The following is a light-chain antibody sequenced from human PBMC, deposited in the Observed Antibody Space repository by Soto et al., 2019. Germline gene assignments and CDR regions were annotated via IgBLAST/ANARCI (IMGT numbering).Light chain of an antibody. CDR3: QHYQTFLT. J-gene: IGKJ1*01. CDR1: QSFSFW. V-gene: IGKV1-5*03. Sequence: DIQMTQSPSTLSGSLGDRVTTTCRASQSFSFWLAWYQQQPGKPTKLLIYKASILESGVPSRCSGGGFRTEFTPTISIQPPDDDANYCCQHYQTFLTFGQGTKVDIK. CDR2: KAS.